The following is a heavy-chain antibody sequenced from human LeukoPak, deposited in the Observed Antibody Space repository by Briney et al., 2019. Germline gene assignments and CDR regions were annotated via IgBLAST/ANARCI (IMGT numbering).Heavy chain of an antibody. CDR2: ITVNNGYT. V-gene: IGHV1-18*01. D-gene: IGHD2-2*01. Sequence: ASVKVCCKAAGYTFTSHGFIWLRQAPGQGLEWMGWITVNNGYTKYAQELQGRVTMTTDTSTSTAYMELRSLRSDDTAVYYCAKVHCISTNCNHIWTYFDYWGQGTLVTVSS. CDR3: AKVHCISTNCNHIWTYFDY. J-gene: IGHJ4*02. CDR1: GYTFTSHG.